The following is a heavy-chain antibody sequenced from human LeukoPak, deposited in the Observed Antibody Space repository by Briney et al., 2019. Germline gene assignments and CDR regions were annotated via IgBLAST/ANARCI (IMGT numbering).Heavy chain of an antibody. Sequence: GESLKISCKASGYSFSTYWIGWVRQMPGKGLEWMGIIYPGDSDTRYSPSFQGQVTISADKSISTAYLQWSSLKASDTAMYYCARFSYDSSAYRDYWGQGTLVTVSS. CDR2: IYPGDSDT. V-gene: IGHV5-51*01. D-gene: IGHD3-22*01. J-gene: IGHJ4*02. CDR1: GYSFSTYW. CDR3: ARFSYDSSAYRDY.